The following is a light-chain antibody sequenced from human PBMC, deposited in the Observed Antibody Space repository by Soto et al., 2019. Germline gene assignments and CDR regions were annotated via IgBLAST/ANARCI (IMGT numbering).Light chain of an antibody. J-gene: IGLJ1*01. Sequence: QSVLTQPPSASGTPGQRVTISGGGSSSNIGTNSVHWYKQLPGTAPKLLIYLNDQRPSGVPDRFSGSKSGTSASLAISGLRSEDEADYFCAARDGRLDGRFVFGAGTKVTVL. CDR1: SSNIGTNS. CDR2: LND. V-gene: IGLV1-47*02. CDR3: AARDGRLDGRFV.